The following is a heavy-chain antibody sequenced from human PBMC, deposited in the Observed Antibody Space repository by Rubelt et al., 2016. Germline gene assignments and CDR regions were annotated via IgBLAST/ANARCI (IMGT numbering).Heavy chain of an antibody. Sequence: KESGPTLVRPTQTLTLTCTFSGFSLSTGGVGVGWIRQPPGKGLEWIGSIYYSGSTYYNPSLKSRVTISVDTSKNQFSLKLSSVTAADTAVYYCARGNVVGILDGFEIWGQGTTVTVSS. CDR1: GFSLSTGGVG. V-gene: IGHV4-39*07. D-gene: IGHD2-21*01. J-gene: IGHJ3*02. CDR3: ARGNVVGILDGFEI. CDR2: IYYSGST.